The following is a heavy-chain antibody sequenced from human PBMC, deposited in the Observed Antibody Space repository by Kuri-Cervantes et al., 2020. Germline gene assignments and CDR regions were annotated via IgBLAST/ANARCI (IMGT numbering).Heavy chain of an antibody. CDR2: INPSGGST. CDR1: GYTFTSYY. Sequence: ASVKVSCKASGYTFTSYYMHWVRQAPGQGLEWMGIINPSGGSTSYAQKFQGRVTMTRDTSTSTVYMELGSLRSEDTAVYYCASPVGATVGFDYWGQGTLVTVSS. V-gene: IGHV1-46*01. J-gene: IGHJ4*02. D-gene: IGHD1-26*01. CDR3: ASPVGATVGFDY.